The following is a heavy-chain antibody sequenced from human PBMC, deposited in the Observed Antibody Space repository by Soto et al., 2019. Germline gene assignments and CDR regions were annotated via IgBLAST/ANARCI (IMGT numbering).Heavy chain of an antibody. CDR3: ARQARVAAEGRWFDP. J-gene: IGHJ5*02. V-gene: IGHV4-38-2*02. D-gene: IGHD3-10*01. CDR2: VHYSGDT. Sequence: SETLSLTCTVSGYSISSGYHWAWIRQPPGKGLEWLGSVHYSGDTYYNPSLKSRLTISVDKSKKQFSLNLSSVTAADPAVYYCARQARVAAEGRWFDPCGPGTLVTSPQ. CDR1: GYSISSGYH.